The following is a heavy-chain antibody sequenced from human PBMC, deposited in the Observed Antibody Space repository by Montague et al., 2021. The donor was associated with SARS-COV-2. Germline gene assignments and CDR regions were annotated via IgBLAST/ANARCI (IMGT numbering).Heavy chain of an antibody. CDR1: GFTVRNNY. V-gene: IGHV3-53*04. CDR2: IYSGGST. CDR3: ARVNNYYAASPLDY. J-gene: IGHJ4*02. Sequence: SLRLSCAASGFTVRNNYMSWVRQAPGKGLEWVSIIYSGGSTYYADSVKGRFTISRHNSDNTLYLQMNSLSADDTAVYYCARVNNYYAASPLDYWGQGTLVTVPS. D-gene: IGHD1-26*01.